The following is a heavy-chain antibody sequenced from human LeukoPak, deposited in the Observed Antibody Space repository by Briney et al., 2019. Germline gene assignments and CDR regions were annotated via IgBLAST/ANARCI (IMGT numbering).Heavy chain of an antibody. CDR2: IKQDGSEK. Sequence: PGGSLRLSCAASGFTFSSYWMGWVRQAPGKGLEWVANIKQDGSEKYYVDSVKGRFTISRDNAKNSLYLQMNSLRAEDTAVYYCARAPPPCSGGSCYSGRYYYYYYYMDVWGKGTTVTVSS. V-gene: IGHV3-7*01. J-gene: IGHJ6*03. CDR3: ARAPPPCSGGSCYSGRYYYYYYYMDV. D-gene: IGHD2-15*01. CDR1: GFTFSSYW.